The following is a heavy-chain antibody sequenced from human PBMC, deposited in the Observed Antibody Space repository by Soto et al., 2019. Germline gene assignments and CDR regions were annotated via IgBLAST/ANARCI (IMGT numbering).Heavy chain of an antibody. D-gene: IGHD1-1*01. CDR3: ARDAVKVSVQLARSHSYYSMHT. CDR2: ISYDGSNK. CDR1: GLSFSSYA. J-gene: IGHJ6*02. V-gene: IGHV3-30-3*01. Sequence: AGYLRLSCAASGLSFSSYAMHWVRQAPGKGLEWVAVISYDGSNKYYADSVKGRFNISRDNSKNTLYLQMNSLRAEDTAVYYCARDAVKVSVQLARSHSYYSMHTWGQAST.